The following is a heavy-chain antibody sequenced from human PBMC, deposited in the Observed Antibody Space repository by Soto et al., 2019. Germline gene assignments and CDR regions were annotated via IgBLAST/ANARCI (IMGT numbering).Heavy chain of an antibody. CDR2: IYYSGST. V-gene: IGHV4-59*01. CDR3: ARDKDNCSGGSCGMDV. J-gene: IGHJ6*02. D-gene: IGHD2-15*01. CDR1: GGSISSYY. Sequence: PSETLSLTCTVSGGSISSYYWSWIRQPPGKGLEWIGYIYYSGSTNYNPSLKSRVTISVDTSKNQFSLKLSSVTAADTAVYYCARDKDNCSGGSCGMDVWGQGTTVTVSS.